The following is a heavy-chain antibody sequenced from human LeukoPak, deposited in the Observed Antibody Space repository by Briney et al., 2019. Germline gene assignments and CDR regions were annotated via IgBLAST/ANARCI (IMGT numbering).Heavy chain of an antibody. CDR2: INSDGGTT. Sequence: GGSLRLSCAASGFTFSSYEMNWVRQAPGKGLVWVSGINSDGGTTTYADSVKGRFTIPRDNAKNTLYLQMNNLRAEDTAIYYCATDSYVSGSYYRLFYWGQGTLVTVSS. CDR1: GFTFSSYE. D-gene: IGHD3-10*01. V-gene: IGHV3-74*01. CDR3: ATDSYVSGSYYRLFY. J-gene: IGHJ4*02.